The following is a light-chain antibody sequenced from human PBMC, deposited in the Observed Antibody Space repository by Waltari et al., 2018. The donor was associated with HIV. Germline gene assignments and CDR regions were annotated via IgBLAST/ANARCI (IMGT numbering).Light chain of an antibody. CDR3: AAWDGSLNGRV. CDR1: SSNIGSNT. J-gene: IGLJ3*02. V-gene: IGLV1-44*01. CDR2: SNN. Sequence: QSVLTQPPSASGTPGQRVTISCSGSSSNIGSNTVNWYQQLPGTAPKLLLDSNNHRPSGFPDRFSGAKSGSSASLAISGLQSEDEADYYCAAWDGSLNGRVFGGGTKLTVL.